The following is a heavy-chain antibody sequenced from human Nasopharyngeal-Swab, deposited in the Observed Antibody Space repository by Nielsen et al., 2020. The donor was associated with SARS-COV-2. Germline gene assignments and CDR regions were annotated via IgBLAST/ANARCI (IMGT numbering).Heavy chain of an antibody. CDR1: GFTFSSYA. CDR3: AKEVDSSGYYYPTGSFDY. D-gene: IGHD3-22*01. V-gene: IGHV3-23*01. Sequence: GGSLRLSCAASGFTFSSYAMSWVRQAPGKGLEWASAISGSGGSTYYADSVKGRFTISRDNSKNTLYLQMNSLRAEDTAVYYCAKEVDSSGYYYPTGSFDYWGQGTLVTVSS. CDR2: ISGSGGST. J-gene: IGHJ4*02.